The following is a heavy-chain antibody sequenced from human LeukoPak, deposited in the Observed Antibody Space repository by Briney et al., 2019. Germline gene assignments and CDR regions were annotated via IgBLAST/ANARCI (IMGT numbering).Heavy chain of an antibody. Sequence: GSLRLSCAASGFTFSSYAMSWVRQAPGKGLEWVSVISGSGGSTYSADSVKGRFTISRDNSKNTLYLQMNSLRAEDTAVYFCAKSQDGGRLFHFDYWGQGTLVTVSS. J-gene: IGHJ4*02. CDR1: GFTFSSYA. CDR2: ISGSGGST. V-gene: IGHV3-23*01. D-gene: IGHD1-26*01. CDR3: AKSQDGGRLFHFDY.